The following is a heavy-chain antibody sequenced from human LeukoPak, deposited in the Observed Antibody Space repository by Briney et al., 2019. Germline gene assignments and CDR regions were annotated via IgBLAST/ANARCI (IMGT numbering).Heavy chain of an antibody. CDR1: GYTFTSYG. D-gene: IGHD3-10*01. CDR3: ARDRGIYYGSGSYYYGMDV. J-gene: IGHJ6*02. V-gene: IGHV1-18*01. Sequence: ASVKVSCKASGYTFTSYGISWVRQAPGQGLEWMGWISAYNGNTNYAQKLQGRVTMTTDTSTSTAYMELRSLRSVDTAVYYCARDRGIYYGSGSYYYGMDVWGQGTTVTVSS. CDR2: ISAYNGNT.